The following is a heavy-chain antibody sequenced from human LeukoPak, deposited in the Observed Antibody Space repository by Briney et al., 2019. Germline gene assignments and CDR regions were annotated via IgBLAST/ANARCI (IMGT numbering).Heavy chain of an antibody. CDR2: MNPNSGKT. CDR1: GYTFTSYD. Sequence: ASVKVSCKASGYTFTSYDINWVRQATGQGLEWMGWMNPNSGKTGYAQKFQGRVTMTRNTSISTAYMELSSLRSEDTAVYYCARVRVTMVRGVIITSSYYYYYGMDVWGQGTTVTVSS. V-gene: IGHV1-8*01. CDR3: ARVRVTMVRGVIITSSYYYYYGMDV. J-gene: IGHJ6*02. D-gene: IGHD3-10*01.